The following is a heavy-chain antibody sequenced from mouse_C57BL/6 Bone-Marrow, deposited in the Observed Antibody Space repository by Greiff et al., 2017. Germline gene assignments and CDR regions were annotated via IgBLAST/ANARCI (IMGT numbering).Heavy chain of an antibody. D-gene: IGHD1-2*01. CDR1: GYTFTSYW. CDR3: AGGYAMDY. CDR2: IDPSGSYT. J-gene: IGHJ2*01. Sequence: QVQLQQPGAELVMPGASVKLSCKASGYTFTSYWMHWVKQRPGQGLEWIGEIDPSGSYTNYNHKFKGKSTLTVDKSSSTAYMQLSGLTSEDAAVXYSAGGYAMDYWGQGTTVTVSS. V-gene: IGHV1-69*01.